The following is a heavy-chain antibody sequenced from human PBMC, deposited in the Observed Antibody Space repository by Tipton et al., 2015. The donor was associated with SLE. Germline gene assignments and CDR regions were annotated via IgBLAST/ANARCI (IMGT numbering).Heavy chain of an antibody. CDR2: ISYRGST. J-gene: IGHJ3*02. Sequence: TLSLTCTVSGGSINSHFWSWIRQTPGEGLEWIGYISYRGSTYYNPSLRSRVTISVDTPKNQFSLQLSSVTAADTAVYYCARDYFEGGLRVSAFNIWGQGTMVTVSS. CDR3: ARDYFEGGLRVSAFNI. V-gene: IGHV4-59*11. CDR1: GGSINSHF. D-gene: IGHD2-21*01.